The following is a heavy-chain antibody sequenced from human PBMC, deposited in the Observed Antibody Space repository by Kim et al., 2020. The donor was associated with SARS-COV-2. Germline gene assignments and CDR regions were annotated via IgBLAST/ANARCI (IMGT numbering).Heavy chain of an antibody. D-gene: IGHD4-17*01. V-gene: IGHV1-46*01. J-gene: IGHJ5*02. Sequence: YAQKIQGRVTMTRDTSTSPVYMELSSLRSEDTAVYYCARDRGYGDYAFDPWGQGTLVTVSS. CDR3: ARDRGYGDYAFDP.